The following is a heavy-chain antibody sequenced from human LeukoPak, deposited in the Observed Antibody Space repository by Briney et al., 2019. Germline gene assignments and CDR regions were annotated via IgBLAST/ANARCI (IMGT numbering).Heavy chain of an antibody. CDR2: IYYSGGT. Sequence: SETLSLTCTVSGGSISSGGYYWSWIRQHPGKGLEWIGYIYYSGGTYYNPSLKSRVTISVDTSKNQFSLKLSSVTAADTAVYYCARGGYCSGGSCYFSYYYGMDVWGQGTTVTVSS. V-gene: IGHV4-31*03. J-gene: IGHJ6*02. D-gene: IGHD2-15*01. CDR3: ARGGYCSGGSCYFSYYYGMDV. CDR1: GGSISSGGYY.